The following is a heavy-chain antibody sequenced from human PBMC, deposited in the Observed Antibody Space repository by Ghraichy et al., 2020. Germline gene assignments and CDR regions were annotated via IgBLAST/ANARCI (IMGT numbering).Heavy chain of an antibody. J-gene: IGHJ3*02. V-gene: IGHV1-69*13. D-gene: IGHD3-9*01. CDR2: IIPIFGTA. CDR3: ARDAPDYDILTYLI. CDR1: GGTFSSYA. Sequence: SVKVSCKASGGTFSSYAISWVRQAPGQGLEWMGGIIPIFGTANYAQKFQGRVTITADESTSTAYMELSSLRSEDTAVYYCARDAPDYDILTYLIWGQGTMVTVSS.